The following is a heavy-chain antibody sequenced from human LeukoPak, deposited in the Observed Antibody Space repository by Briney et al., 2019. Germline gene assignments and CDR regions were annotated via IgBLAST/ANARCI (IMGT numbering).Heavy chain of an antibody. CDR2: ISGSGGST. Sequence: GGSLRLSCAASGFGITFSSYAMSWVRQAPGKGLEWVSAISGSGGSTYYADSVKGRFTISRDNSKNTLYLQMNSLRAEDTAVYYCAKDRVATILADAFDIWGQGTMVTVSS. CDR1: GFGITFSSYA. V-gene: IGHV3-23*01. J-gene: IGHJ3*02. CDR3: AKDRVATILADAFDI. D-gene: IGHD5-12*01.